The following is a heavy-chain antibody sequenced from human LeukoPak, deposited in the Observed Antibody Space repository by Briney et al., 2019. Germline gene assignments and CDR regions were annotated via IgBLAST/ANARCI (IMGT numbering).Heavy chain of an antibody. D-gene: IGHD3-22*01. CDR1: GGSISSYY. CDR3: AATSSGPTGRSFDY. CDR2: IYYSGST. Sequence: PSETLSLTCTVSGGSISSYYWGWIRQPPGKGLEWIGYIYYSGSTNYNPSLKSRVTISVDTSKNQFSLKLRSVTAADTAVYYCAATSSGPTGRSFDYWGQGTLVTVSS. V-gene: IGHV4-59*08. J-gene: IGHJ4*02.